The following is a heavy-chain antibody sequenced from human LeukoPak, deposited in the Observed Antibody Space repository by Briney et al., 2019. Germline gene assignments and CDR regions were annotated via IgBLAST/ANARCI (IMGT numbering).Heavy chain of an antibody. D-gene: IGHD2-21*02. CDR3: ATGGHDFNPFYW. CDR1: GFTFSHHG. V-gene: IGHV3-30*03. Sequence: PGGSLRLSCAATGFTFSHHGMHWVRQAPGKGLEWVAAISFDGSDHYYADSVKGRFTMSRDNSKNTLFLRLNSLRAEDSAVYYCATGGHDFNPFYWWGQGTLVTVTS. J-gene: IGHJ4*02. CDR2: ISFDGSDH.